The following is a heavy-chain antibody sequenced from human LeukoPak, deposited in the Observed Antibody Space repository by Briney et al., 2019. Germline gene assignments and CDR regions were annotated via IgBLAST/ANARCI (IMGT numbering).Heavy chain of an antibody. D-gene: IGHD3-3*01. Sequence: GASVKVSCKASGGTFSSYAISWVRQAPGQGLEWMGGIIPIFGTANYAQKSQGRVTITADESTSTAYMELSSLRSEDTAVYYCARRLLASESFDYWGQGTLVTVSS. CDR2: IIPIFGTA. CDR3: ARRLLASESFDY. V-gene: IGHV1-69*13. CDR1: GGTFSSYA. J-gene: IGHJ4*02.